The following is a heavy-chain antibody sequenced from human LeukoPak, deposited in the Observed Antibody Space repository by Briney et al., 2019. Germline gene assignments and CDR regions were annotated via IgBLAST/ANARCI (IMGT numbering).Heavy chain of an antibody. Sequence: SETLSLTCTVSGGSLSSSSYSWDWIRQPPGKGLEWIVSFYYSGNTDYNPSLTSRLTISVDTSKNQFSLKVNSVTAADTAVYYCARRRFTVVRGLTTHNWFDPWGQGILVTVSS. CDR3: ARRRFTVVRGLTTHNWFDP. J-gene: IGHJ5*02. V-gene: IGHV4-39*01. CDR1: GGSLSSSSYS. D-gene: IGHD3-10*01. CDR2: FYYSGNT.